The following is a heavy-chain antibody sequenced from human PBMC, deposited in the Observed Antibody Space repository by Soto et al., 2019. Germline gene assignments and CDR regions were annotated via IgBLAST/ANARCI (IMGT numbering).Heavy chain of an antibody. CDR1: RDSISSYN. CDR3: VRQGIGVLHGLVDV. J-gene: IGHJ6*02. V-gene: IGHV4-59*08. Sequence: SETLSLTCTVSRDSISSYNLAWMRQPPGKGLEWIGYFRSGGGTSYNPSLKSRVAISADTSMKQFSLRLSSVTAADTAVYYCVRQGIGVLHGLVDVWGQGTTVTVS. D-gene: IGHD3-10*01. CDR2: FRSGGGT.